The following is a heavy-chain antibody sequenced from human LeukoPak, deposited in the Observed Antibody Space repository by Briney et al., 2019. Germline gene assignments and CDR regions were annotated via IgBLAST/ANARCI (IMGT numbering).Heavy chain of an antibody. J-gene: IGHJ5*02. CDR2: INHSGST. CDR3: ARERFSSGWYTQYNWFDP. V-gene: IGHV4-34*01. D-gene: IGHD6-19*01. Sequence: SETLSLTCAVYGGSFSGYYWSWIRQPPGKGLEWIGEINHSGSTDYNPSLKSRVTISVDTSKNQFSLKLSSVTAADTAVYYCARERFSSGWYTQYNWFDPWGQGTLVTVSS. CDR1: GGSFSGYY.